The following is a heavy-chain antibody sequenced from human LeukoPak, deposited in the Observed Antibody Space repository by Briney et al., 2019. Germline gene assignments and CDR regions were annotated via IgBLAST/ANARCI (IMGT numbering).Heavy chain of an antibody. CDR1: GGSISGHY. D-gene: IGHD1-26*01. V-gene: IGHV4-59*11. J-gene: IGHJ4*02. Sequence: NPSETLSLTCTVSGGSISGHYWSWIRQSPGKGLEWLGYIYFSGSTNYNPSLESRVTISVDTSMHQFSLRLNSVTAADTAVYYCTRAGMGGATPLDYCGQGTLVIVSS. CDR3: TRAGMGGATPLDY. CDR2: IYFSGST.